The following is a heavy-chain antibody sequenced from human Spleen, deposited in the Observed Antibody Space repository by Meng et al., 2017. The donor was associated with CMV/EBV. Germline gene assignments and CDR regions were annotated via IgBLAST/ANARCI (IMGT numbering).Heavy chain of an antibody. Sequence: GSLRLSCTVSGGSINSGSYYWSWIRQSPGKGLDWIGYIYYGGSTNTNYNPSLKSRVTISLDTSKNQFSLKLRSVTAADSAMYYCARDVGYCSGGTCSDYWGQGTLVTVSS. CDR2: IYYGGST. D-gene: IGHD2-15*01. CDR3: ARDVGYCSGGTCSDY. V-gene: IGHV4-61*01. J-gene: IGHJ4*02. CDR1: GGSINSGSYY.